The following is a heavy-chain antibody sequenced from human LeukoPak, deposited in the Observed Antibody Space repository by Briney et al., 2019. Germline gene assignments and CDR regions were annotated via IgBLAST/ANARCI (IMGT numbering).Heavy chain of an antibody. Sequence: GGSLRLSCPPSAFTPISNNMNWVRQPQAGGRVWVSSIISSSSYIYEAESVKGRFTISTDNAKNSLYLQMNSLRAEDTAVYYCARDVGRDTAMVWAFYYWGQGTLVTVSP. D-gene: IGHD5-18*01. CDR1: AFTPISNN. CDR2: IISSSSYI. CDR3: ARDVGRDTAMVWAFYY. J-gene: IGHJ4*02. V-gene: IGHV3-21*01.